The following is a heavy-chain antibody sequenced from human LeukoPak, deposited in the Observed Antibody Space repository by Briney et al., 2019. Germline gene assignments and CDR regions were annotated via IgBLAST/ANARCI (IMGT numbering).Heavy chain of an antibody. J-gene: IGHJ5*02. CDR2: INPNTAGT. Sequence: ASVKVSCKASGYTFTVYYIYWLRRAPGQGLEWIGWINPNTAGTKYAQKFQGRVTITMDMSINTAYMELSRLRSDDTAVYYCARGHLGYCTNGVCEHWFDRWGQGTLVTVSS. CDR3: ARGHLGYCTNGVCEHWFDR. CDR1: GYTFTVYY. V-gene: IGHV1-2*02. D-gene: IGHD2-8*01.